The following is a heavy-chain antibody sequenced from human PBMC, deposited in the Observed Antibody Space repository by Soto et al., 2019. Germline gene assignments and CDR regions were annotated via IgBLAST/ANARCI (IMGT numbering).Heavy chain of an antibody. CDR1: GYTFTSYD. J-gene: IGHJ5*02. D-gene: IGHD6-6*01. V-gene: IGHV1-8*01. Sequence: ASVKVSCKASGYTFTSYDINWVRQATGQGLEWMGWMNPNSGNTGYAQKFQGRVTMTRNASIGTAYVELSSLRSEDTAVYYCARNQGYSSSEFDPWGQGTLVTVSS. CDR3: ARNQGYSSSEFDP. CDR2: MNPNSGNT.